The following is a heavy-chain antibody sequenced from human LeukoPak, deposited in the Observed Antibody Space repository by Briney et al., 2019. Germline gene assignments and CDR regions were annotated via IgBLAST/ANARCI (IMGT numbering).Heavy chain of an antibody. CDR3: ARGHGGRRSYQRPWFDP. J-gene: IGHJ5*02. D-gene: IGHD1-26*01. Sequence: ASVKVSCKASGYTFTSYYMHWVRQAPGQGLEWMGIINPSGGSTSYAQKFQGRVTITRNTSISTAYMELSSLRSEDTAVYYCARGHGGRRSYQRPWFDPWGQGTLVTVSS. CDR2: INPSGGST. CDR1: GYTFTSYY. V-gene: IGHV1-46*01.